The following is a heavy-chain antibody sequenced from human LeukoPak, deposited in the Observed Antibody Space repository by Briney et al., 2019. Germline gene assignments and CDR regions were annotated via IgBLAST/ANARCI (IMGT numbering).Heavy chain of an antibody. V-gene: IGHV3-48*01. CDR1: GFTFSSYS. Sequence: GGSLRLSCAASGFTFSSYSMNWVRRAPGKGLEWVSYISSSSSTIYYADSVKGRFTISRDNAKNSLYLQMNSLRAEDTAVYYCARDRCSGGSCYFEYFQHWGQGTLVTVSS. CDR3: ARDRCSGGSCYFEYFQH. J-gene: IGHJ1*01. CDR2: ISSSSSTI. D-gene: IGHD2-15*01.